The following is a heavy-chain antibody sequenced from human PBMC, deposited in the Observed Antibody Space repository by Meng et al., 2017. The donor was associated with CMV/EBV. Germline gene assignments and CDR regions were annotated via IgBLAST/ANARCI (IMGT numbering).Heavy chain of an antibody. Sequence: GESLKISCAASGFTVSSNYMNWVRQAPGKGLEWVSSISSSSYIYYADSVKGRFTISRDNAKNSLYLQMNSLRAEDTAVYYCARLYTGYFDYWGQGTLVTVSS. D-gene: IGHD3-10*01. J-gene: IGHJ4*02. CDR1: GFTVSSNY. CDR2: ISSSSYI. CDR3: ARLYTGYFDY. V-gene: IGHV3-69-1*01.